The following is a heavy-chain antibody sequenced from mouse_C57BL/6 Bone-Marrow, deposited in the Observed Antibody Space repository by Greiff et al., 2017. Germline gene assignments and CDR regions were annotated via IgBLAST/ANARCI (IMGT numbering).Heavy chain of an antibody. CDR3: ARWGTTVVPFAY. V-gene: IGHV7-3*01. CDR2: IRNEANGYPT. J-gene: IGHJ3*01. D-gene: IGHD1-1*01. CDR1: GFTFTDYY. Sequence: EVQLVESGRGLVPPGGSLSISCAASGFTFTDYYISWVRQPPGKALEWLGFIRNEANGYPTASRTSVQGLFTISRDSSQIFLYLQMNALRAEDSATYYCARWGTTVVPFAYWGQGTLVTVSA.